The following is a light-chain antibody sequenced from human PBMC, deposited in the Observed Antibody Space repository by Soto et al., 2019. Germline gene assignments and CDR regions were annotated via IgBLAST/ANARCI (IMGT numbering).Light chain of an antibody. J-gene: IGLJ3*02. CDR3: AAWDSSVSGRV. V-gene: IGLV1-47*02. Sequence: QSVLTQPPSASGTPGQTVTISCSGSSSNIGRNYVYWYQQLPGTAPKLLVFDDNQRPSGVPDRFSDSKSGTSASLTISGLRSEDEADYYCAAWDSSVSGRVFGGGTKLTVL. CDR1: SSNIGRNY. CDR2: DDN.